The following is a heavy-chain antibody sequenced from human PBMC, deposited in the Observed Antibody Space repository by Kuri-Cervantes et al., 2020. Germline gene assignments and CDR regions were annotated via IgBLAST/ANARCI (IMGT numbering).Heavy chain of an antibody. J-gene: IGHJ4*02. CDR3: GRGGGYPSF. Sequence: GGSLRLSCAASGFTFSSYEMNWVRQAPGKGLEWVSYISSSGSTIYYADSVKGRFTISRDNAKNSLYLQMNSLRGDDTAVYYCGRGGGYPSFWGQGTLVTVSS. CDR2: ISSSGSTI. CDR1: GFTFSSYE. D-gene: IGHD6-25*01. V-gene: IGHV3-48*03.